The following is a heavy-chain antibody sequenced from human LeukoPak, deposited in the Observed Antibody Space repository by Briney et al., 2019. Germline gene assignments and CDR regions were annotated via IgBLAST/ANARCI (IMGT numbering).Heavy chain of an antibody. CDR1: GFTFSSYS. J-gene: IGHJ4*02. V-gene: IGHV3-21*01. Sequence: GGSLRLSCAASGFTFSSYSMNWVRQAPGKGLEWVSSISSGSSYIYYADSVKGRFTISRDNGKNSLYLQMNSLRAEDTAVYYCARELNDILAGTTSFDYWGQGTLVTVSS. D-gene: IGHD3-9*01. CDR3: ARELNDILAGTTSFDY. CDR2: ISSGSSYI.